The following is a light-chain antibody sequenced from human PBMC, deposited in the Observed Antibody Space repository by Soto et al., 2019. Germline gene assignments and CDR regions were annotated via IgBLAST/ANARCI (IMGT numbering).Light chain of an antibody. CDR3: QHFGSSLT. CDR1: QSVSSN. V-gene: IGKV3-15*01. CDR2: GAS. J-gene: IGKJ4*01. Sequence: EIVMTQSPATLSVSPGERATLSCRASQSVSSNLAWYQQKPGQAPSLLIYGASTRATGTPARFSGSGSGTEFTLTISSLQSEDFAVYYCQHFGSSLTFGGGTKVDIK.